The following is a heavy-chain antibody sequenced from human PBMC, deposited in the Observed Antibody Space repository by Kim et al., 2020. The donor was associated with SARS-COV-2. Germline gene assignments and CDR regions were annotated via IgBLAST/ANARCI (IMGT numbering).Heavy chain of an antibody. D-gene: IGHD1-26*01. J-gene: IGHJ4*02. CDR1: GFTVSSKY. Sequence: GGSLRLSCAASGFTVSSKYMSWVRQAPGKGLEWVSVIYVADRTYYADSVKGRFTMSRDNSKNTVYLQMSSLRAEDTAVYYCASRRALVGTVYDNWGQGTLVTVSS. CDR3: ASRRALVGTVYDN. V-gene: IGHV3-53*01. CDR2: IYVADRT.